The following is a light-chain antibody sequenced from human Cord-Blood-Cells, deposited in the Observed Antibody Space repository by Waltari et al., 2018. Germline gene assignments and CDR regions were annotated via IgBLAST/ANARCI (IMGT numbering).Light chain of an antibody. Sequence: DTQMTQSPSTLSASLGDKVTITCRSSQSISSWLAWYQQKPGKAPKLLIYDASSLESGVPSRFSGSGSGTEFTLTISSLQPDDFATYYCQQYNSYLTFGGGTKVEIK. CDR2: DAS. CDR1: QSISSW. V-gene: IGKV1-5*01. J-gene: IGKJ4*01. CDR3: QQYNSYLT.